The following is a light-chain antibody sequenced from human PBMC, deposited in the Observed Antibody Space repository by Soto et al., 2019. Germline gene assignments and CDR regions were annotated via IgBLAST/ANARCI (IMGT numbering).Light chain of an antibody. CDR1: SSDVGAYNY. CDR3: TSYGSNNNWGV. J-gene: IGLJ1*01. Sequence: QSALTQPPSASGSPGQSVTISCTGTSSDVGAYNYVSWYQQHPGKAPKLLIYEVSKRPSGVPDRFSGSKSGNTASLTVSGLQVEDEADYYCTSYGSNNNWGVFGTGTKLTVL. CDR2: EVS. V-gene: IGLV2-8*01.